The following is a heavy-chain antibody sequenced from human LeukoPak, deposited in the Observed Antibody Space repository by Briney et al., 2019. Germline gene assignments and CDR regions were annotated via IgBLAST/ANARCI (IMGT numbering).Heavy chain of an antibody. V-gene: IGHV3-11*01. CDR1: GITFSDYY. CDR2: ISDSGASI. CDR3: ARGITTTLSLDP. D-gene: IGHD1-14*01. Sequence: GGSLRLSCATSGITFSDYYMTWIRQSPGKGLEWVSFISDSGASIYYADSAKDRFTISRDNANNSLYLQMNSLRVEDTAIYYCARGITTTLSLDPWGQGTLVSVSS. J-gene: IGHJ5*02.